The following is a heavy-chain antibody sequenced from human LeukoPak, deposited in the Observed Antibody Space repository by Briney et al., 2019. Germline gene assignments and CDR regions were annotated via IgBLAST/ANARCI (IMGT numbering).Heavy chain of an antibody. V-gene: IGHV1-2*02. Sequence: ASVKVSCKASGYTLTGYYMHWVRQAPGQGLEWMGWINLHSGGTNYARNFQGRVTMTGDMSITTAYMELSRLTSDDSAIYYCAREPPAYRSPDFYALGYWGQGTLVTVSS. CDR1: GYTLTGYY. D-gene: IGHD2/OR15-2a*01. J-gene: IGHJ4*02. CDR3: AREPPAYRSPDFYALGY. CDR2: INLHSGGT.